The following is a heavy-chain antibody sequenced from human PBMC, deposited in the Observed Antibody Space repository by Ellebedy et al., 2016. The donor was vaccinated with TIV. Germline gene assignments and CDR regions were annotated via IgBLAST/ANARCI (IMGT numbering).Heavy chain of an antibody. J-gene: IGHJ4*02. Sequence: GESLKISCAASGFTFSSYSMNWVRQAPGKGLEWVSSISSSSSYIYYADSVKGRFTIPRDNAKNSLYLQMNSLRAEDTAVYYCARRYDFWSGYHVDYWGQGTLVTVSS. CDR1: GFTFSSYS. CDR3: ARRYDFWSGYHVDY. CDR2: ISSSSSYI. D-gene: IGHD3-3*01. V-gene: IGHV3-21*01.